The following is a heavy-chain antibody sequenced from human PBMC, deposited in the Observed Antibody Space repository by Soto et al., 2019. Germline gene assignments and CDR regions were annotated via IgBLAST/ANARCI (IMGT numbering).Heavy chain of an antibody. CDR3: AKDLQSWPLHFDY. J-gene: IGHJ4*02. CDR1: GFTFSNYA. CDR2: ISGNGAGT. V-gene: IGHV3-23*01. Sequence: GGSLRLSCAASGFTFSNYAMSWVRQAPGKGLEWVSAISGNGAGTYYADSVKGRFTISRDNSKNTLYLQMNSLRAEDTAVYYCAKDLQSWPLHFDYWGQGTLVTVSS.